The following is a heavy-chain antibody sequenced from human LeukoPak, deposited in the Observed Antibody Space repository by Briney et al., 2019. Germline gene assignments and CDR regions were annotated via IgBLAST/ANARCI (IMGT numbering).Heavy chain of an antibody. J-gene: IGHJ4*02. V-gene: IGHV3-23*01. CDR3: AKGSTAMVSYGYYFDY. Sequence: GGSLRLSCAASGFTFSSYAMSWVRQAPGKGLEWVSAISGSGGSTYYADSVKGWFTISRDNSKNSLYLQMNSLRAEDMALYYCAKGSTAMVSYGYYFDYWGQGTLVTVSS. CDR2: ISGSGGST. D-gene: IGHD5-18*01. CDR1: GFTFSSYA.